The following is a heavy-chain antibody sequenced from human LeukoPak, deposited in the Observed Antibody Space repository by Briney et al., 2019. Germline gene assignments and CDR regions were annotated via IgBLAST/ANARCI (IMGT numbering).Heavy chain of an antibody. Sequence: GRSLRLPCAASGFTFDDYAMHWVRQAPGKGLEWVSGISWNSGSIGYADSVKGRFTISRDNAKNSLYLQMNSLRAEDTALYYCAKDESSSSWYFDYWGQGTLVTVSS. CDR3: AKDESSSSWYFDY. V-gene: IGHV3-9*01. CDR2: ISWNSGSI. CDR1: GFTFDDYA. J-gene: IGHJ4*02. D-gene: IGHD6-13*01.